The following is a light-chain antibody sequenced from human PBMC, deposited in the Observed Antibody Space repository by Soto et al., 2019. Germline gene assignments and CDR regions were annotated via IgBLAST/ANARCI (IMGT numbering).Light chain of an antibody. Sequence: QSALTQPASVSGSPGQSITISCTGTSSDVGGYNYVSWYKQHPGKAPKLMIYDVSNRPSGVSNRLSGSKSGNTASLTISGLQAEDEADYYCSSYTSSSTPVVFGGGTRLTVL. J-gene: IGLJ2*01. V-gene: IGLV2-14*01. CDR2: DVS. CDR1: SSDVGGYNY. CDR3: SSYTSSSTPVV.